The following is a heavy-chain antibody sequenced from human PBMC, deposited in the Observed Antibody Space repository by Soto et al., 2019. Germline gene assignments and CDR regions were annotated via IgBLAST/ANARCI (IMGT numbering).Heavy chain of an antibody. CDR1: GYTFTGYY. J-gene: IGHJ4*02. V-gene: IGHV1-2*04. Sequence: QVQLVQSGAEVKKPGASVKVSCKASGYTFTGYYMHWVRQAPGQGLEWMGWINPNSGGTNYAQKFQGWVTMTREPSLSTAYMELSRLRSDDTAVYYCARGGGGGTRARYNWNYVDYWGQGSLVTVSS. CDR2: INPNSGGT. CDR3: ARGGGGGTRARYNWNYVDY. D-gene: IGHD1-20*01.